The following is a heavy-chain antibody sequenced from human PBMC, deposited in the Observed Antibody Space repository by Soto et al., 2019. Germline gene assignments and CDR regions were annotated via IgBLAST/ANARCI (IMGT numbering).Heavy chain of an antibody. CDR3: ARNSFINRGSLDP. Sequence: PGGSLRLSCAASGFTFSSYGMHWVRQAPGKGLEWVAVIWYDGSNKYYADSVKGRFTISRDNSKNTLYLQMNSLRAEDTAVYYCARNSFINRGSLDPWGQGTLVTVSS. V-gene: IGHV3-33*01. D-gene: IGHD3-10*01. CDR1: GFTFSSYG. CDR2: IWYDGSNK. J-gene: IGHJ5*02.